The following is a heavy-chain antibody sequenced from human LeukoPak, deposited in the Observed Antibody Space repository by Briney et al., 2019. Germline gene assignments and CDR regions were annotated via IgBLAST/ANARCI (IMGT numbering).Heavy chain of an antibody. Sequence: GASVKVSCKASGYTFTGYYMHWVRQAPGQGLEWMGWINPNSGGTNYAQKFQGRVTMTRDTSISTAYMELSRLRSDDTAVYYCAREPDFWSVRGADYWGQGTLVTVSS. CDR2: INPNSGGT. CDR3: AREPDFWSVRGADY. CDR1: GYTFTGYY. V-gene: IGHV1-2*02. D-gene: IGHD3-3*01. J-gene: IGHJ4*02.